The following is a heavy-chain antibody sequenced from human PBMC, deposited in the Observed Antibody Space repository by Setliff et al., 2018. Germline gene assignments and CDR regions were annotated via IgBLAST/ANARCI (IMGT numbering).Heavy chain of an antibody. V-gene: IGHV4-59*08. D-gene: IGHD4-17*01. CDR2: IYYSGST. J-gene: IGHJ4*02. CDR3: AGSTVTQVDY. CDR1: DGSLSTYY. Sequence: SETLSLTCTVSDGSLSTYYWNWIRQPPGKGLEWIGYIYYSGSTNYNPSLKSRVTISVDTSKNHFSLKLSSVTAADTAVYYCAGSTVTQVDYWGQGTLVTVSS.